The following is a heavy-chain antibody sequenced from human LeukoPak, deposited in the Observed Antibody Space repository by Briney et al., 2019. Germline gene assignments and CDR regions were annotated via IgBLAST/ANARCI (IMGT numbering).Heavy chain of an antibody. CDR2: INHSGST. Sequence: SETLSLTCAVYGGSFSGYYWSWIRQPPGKGLEWIGEINHSGSTNYNPSLKSRVTISVDTSKNQFSLKLSSVTAADTAVYYCARVNTIFGVVIIPVYYFDYWGQGAPVTVSS. CDR3: ARVNTIFGVVIIPVYYFDY. D-gene: IGHD3-3*01. J-gene: IGHJ4*02. V-gene: IGHV4-34*01. CDR1: GGSFSGYY.